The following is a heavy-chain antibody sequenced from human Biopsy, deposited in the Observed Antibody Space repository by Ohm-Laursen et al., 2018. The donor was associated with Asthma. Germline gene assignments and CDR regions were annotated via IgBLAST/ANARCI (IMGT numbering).Heavy chain of an antibody. J-gene: IGHJ6*02. CDR2: ISYDGNTK. Sequence: SLRLSCAASGITFSTHGMHWVRQAPGKGLEWVTVISYDGNTKYYADSVKGRFTISRDNSKNTLYLQMKSLRAEDTAVYFCARGGYCTSPTCPWGRYATDVWGQGTTVIVS. D-gene: IGHD2-2*01. CDR3: ARGGYCTSPTCPWGRYATDV. V-gene: IGHV3-30*19. CDR1: GITFSTHG.